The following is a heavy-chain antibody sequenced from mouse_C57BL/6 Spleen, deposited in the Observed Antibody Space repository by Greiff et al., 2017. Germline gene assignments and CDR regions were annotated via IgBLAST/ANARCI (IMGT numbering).Heavy chain of an antibody. CDR1: GYTFTDYN. V-gene: IGHV1-22*01. Sequence: VQLQQSGPELVKPGASVKMSCKASGYTFTDYNMHWVKQSHGKSLEWIGYINPNNGGTSYNQKFKGKATLTVNKSSSTAYMELRSLTSEESAVYYCARGTITTVVAPHFDYWGQGTTLTVSS. CDR3: ARGTITTVVAPHFDY. CDR2: INPNNGGT. J-gene: IGHJ2*01. D-gene: IGHD1-1*01.